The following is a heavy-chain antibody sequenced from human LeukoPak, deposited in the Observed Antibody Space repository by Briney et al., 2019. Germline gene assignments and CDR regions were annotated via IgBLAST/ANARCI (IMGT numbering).Heavy chain of an antibody. CDR1: GFTFSSYA. CDR3: AREDGYYFDY. V-gene: IGHV3-30*04. J-gene: IGHJ4*02. CDR2: ISYDGSNK. Sequence: GGSLRLSCAASGFTFSSYAMHWVRQAPGKGLEWVAVISYDGSNKYYADSVKGRLTISRDNSKNTLYLQMNSLRAEDTAVCYCAREDGYYFDYWGQGTLVTVSS.